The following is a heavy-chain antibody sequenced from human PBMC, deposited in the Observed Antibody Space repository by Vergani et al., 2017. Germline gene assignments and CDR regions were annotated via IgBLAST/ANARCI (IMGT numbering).Heavy chain of an antibody. CDR3: AKPGQYSSGWYGGQAFDI. J-gene: IGHJ3*02. V-gene: IGHV3-48*03. CDR1: GFTFSSYE. Sequence: EVQLLESGGGLVQPGGSLRLSCAASGFTFSSYEMNWVRQAPGKGLEWVSYISSSGSTIYYADSVKGRFTISRDNAKNSLYLQMNSLRAEDTAVYYCAKPGQYSSGWYGGQAFDIWGQGTMVTVSS. D-gene: IGHD6-19*01. CDR2: ISSSGSTI.